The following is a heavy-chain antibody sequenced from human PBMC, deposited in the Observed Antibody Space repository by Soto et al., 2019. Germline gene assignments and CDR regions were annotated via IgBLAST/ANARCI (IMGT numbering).Heavy chain of an antibody. J-gene: IGHJ6*02. Sequence: SETLSLTCTVSGGSISSYYWSWIRQPPGKGLEWIGYIYYSGSTNYNPSLKSRVTTSVDTSKNQFSLKLSSVTAADTAVYYCARDCSSWYEDYYYGIDVWGQGTTVTVSS. V-gene: IGHV4-59*01. D-gene: IGHD6-13*01. CDR2: IYYSGST. CDR3: ARDCSSWYEDYYYGIDV. CDR1: GGSISSYY.